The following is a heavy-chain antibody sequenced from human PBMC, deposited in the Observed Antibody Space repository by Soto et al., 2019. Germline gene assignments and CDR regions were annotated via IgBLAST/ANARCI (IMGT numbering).Heavy chain of an antibody. CDR3: ARASGCSGDSCAFDP. Sequence: PSETLSLTCTVSGGSISSSSYYWGWNRQPPGKGLEWIGSIYYSGSTYYNPSLKSRVTISVDTSKNQFSLKLTSVTAADTAVYYCARASGCSGDSCAFDPWGQGTLVTVSS. V-gene: IGHV4-39*07. J-gene: IGHJ5*02. CDR2: IYYSGST. CDR1: GGSISSSSYY. D-gene: IGHD2-15*01.